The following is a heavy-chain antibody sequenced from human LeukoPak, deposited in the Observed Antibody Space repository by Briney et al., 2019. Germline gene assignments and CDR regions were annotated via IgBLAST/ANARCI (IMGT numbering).Heavy chain of an antibody. J-gene: IGHJ4*02. Sequence: GGSLRLSCAASGFTFSSYWMSWVRQAPGKGLEWVANIKQDGSEKYYVDSVKGRFTISRDNAKNSLYLQMNSLRAEDTAVYYCARVKVQAVEPVYFDYWGQGTLVTVSS. CDR1: GFTFSSYW. CDR3: ARVKVQAVEPVYFDY. D-gene: IGHD1-26*01. V-gene: IGHV3-7*01. CDR2: IKQDGSEK.